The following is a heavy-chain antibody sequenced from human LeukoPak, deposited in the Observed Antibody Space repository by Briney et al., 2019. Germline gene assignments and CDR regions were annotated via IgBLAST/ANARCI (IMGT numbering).Heavy chain of an antibody. CDR2: INTNTGNP. J-gene: IGHJ5*02. CDR1: GYTFTGYY. CDR3: ARGRRRLSSIAVAGTNWFDP. V-gene: IGHV7-4-1*02. Sequence: ASVKVSCKASGYTFTGYYMHWVRQAPGQGLEWMGWINTNTGNPTYAQGFTGRFVFSLDTSVSTAYLQISSLKAEDTAVYYCARGRRRLSSIAVAGTNWFDPWGQGTLVTVSS. D-gene: IGHD6-19*01.